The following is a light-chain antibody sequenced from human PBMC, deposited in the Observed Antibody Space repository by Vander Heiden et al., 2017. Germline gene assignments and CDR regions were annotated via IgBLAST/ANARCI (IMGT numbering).Light chain of an antibody. CDR1: ALPKKY. V-gene: IGLV3-10*01. CDR2: EDS. CDR3: YSTDGSGNHRV. J-gene: IGLJ3*02. Sequence: SYELTQPPSVSVFPGQTARITRSGDALPKKYAYWYQQKSGPAPVLVIYEDSKRPSGIPERFSGSSSGTMATLTISGAQVGDEADYYCYSTDGSGNHRVFGGGTKLTVL.